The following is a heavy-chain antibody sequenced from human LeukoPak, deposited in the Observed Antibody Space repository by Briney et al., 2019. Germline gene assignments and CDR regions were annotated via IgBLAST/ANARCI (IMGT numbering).Heavy chain of an antibody. CDR1: GYTLTELS. D-gene: IGHD6-19*01. J-gene: IGHJ4*02. Sequence: ASVKVSCKVSGYTLTELSMHWVRQAPGKGLEWMGGFDPEDGETIYAQKFQGRVTMTEDTSTDTAYMELSSLRPEDTAVYYCATTVAGGEDVDYWGQGTLVTVSS. CDR3: ATTVAGGEDVDY. V-gene: IGHV1-24*01. CDR2: FDPEDGET.